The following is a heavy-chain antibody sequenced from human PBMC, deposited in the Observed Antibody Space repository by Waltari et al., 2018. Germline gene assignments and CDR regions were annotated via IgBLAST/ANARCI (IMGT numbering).Heavy chain of an antibody. Sequence: QVQLVQSGAEVKKPGASVKVSCKASGYTFTGYYMHWVRQAPGQGLEWMGTNNPNRGGTNYAQKVQGRVTMTRDTSISTAYMELSRLRSDDTAVDYCARGPMCGGDCYWYFQHWGQGTLVTVSS. CDR2: NNPNRGGT. CDR1: GYTFTGYY. J-gene: IGHJ1*01. V-gene: IGHV1-2*02. CDR3: ARGPMCGGDCYWYFQH. D-gene: IGHD2-21*01.